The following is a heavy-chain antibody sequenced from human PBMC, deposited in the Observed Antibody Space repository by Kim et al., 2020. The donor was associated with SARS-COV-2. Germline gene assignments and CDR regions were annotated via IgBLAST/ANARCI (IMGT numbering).Heavy chain of an antibody. V-gene: IGHV7-4-1*02. CDR1: GYTFTSYA. Sequence: ASVKVSCKASGYTFTSYAMNWVRQAPGQGLEWMGWINTNTGNPTYAQGFTGRFVFSLDTSVSTAYLQISSLKAEDTAVYYCARGKPYDFWSGYSVQDYWGQGTLVTVSS. CDR3: ARGKPYDFWSGYSVQDY. CDR2: INTNTGNP. D-gene: IGHD3-3*01. J-gene: IGHJ4*02.